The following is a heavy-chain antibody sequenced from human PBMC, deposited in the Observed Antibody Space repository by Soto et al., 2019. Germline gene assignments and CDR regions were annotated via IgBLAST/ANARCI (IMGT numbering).Heavy chain of an antibody. Sequence: EVQLLESGGGLVQPGGSLRLSCAASGFTFSDYAMSWVRQAPGKGLEWVSGISGSDDRTYYADSVKGRFTISRDNSKNTVYLQTSSPGAEATAVYNCAKGRGHLSLLHPMNWGQGNLVTVSS. D-gene: IGHD3-10*01. CDR2: ISGSDDRT. V-gene: IGHV3-23*01. J-gene: IGHJ1*01. CDR3: AKGRGHLSLLHPMN. CDR1: GFTFSDYA.